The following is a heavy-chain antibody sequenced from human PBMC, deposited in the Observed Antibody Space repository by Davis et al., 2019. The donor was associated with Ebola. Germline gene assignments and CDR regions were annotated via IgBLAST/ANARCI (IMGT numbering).Heavy chain of an antibody. CDR2: ISTSGGST. Sequence: GGSLRLSCAASGFTFSSYAMSWVRQAPGKGLEWVSAISTSGGSTYYADSVKGRFTISRDSSKNTLYLQMSSLRAEDTAVYYCAREMATTNDAFDIWGQGTMVSVSS. CDR3: AREMATTNDAFDI. D-gene: IGHD5-24*01. V-gene: IGHV3-23*01. CDR1: GFTFSSYA. J-gene: IGHJ3*02.